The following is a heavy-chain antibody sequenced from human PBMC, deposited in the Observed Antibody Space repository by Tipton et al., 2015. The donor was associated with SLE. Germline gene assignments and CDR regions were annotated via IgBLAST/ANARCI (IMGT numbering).Heavy chain of an antibody. D-gene: IGHD1-7*01. V-gene: IGHV4-39*07. CDR3: ARWNFVTMTGGFDI. CDR2: IYYSGTT. Sequence: TLSLTCTVSDGSIISTSYYWAWIRQPPGKGLEWIGSIYYSGTTSYNPSLKSRVTMSVDTSQNQFSLTLRSVTAADTAIYYCARWNFVTMTGGFDIWGQGTMVTVSS. CDR1: DGSIISTSYY. J-gene: IGHJ3*02.